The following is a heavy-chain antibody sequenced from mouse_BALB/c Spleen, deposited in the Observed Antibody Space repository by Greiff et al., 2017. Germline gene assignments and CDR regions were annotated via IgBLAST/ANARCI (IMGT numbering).Heavy chain of an antibody. V-gene: IGHV5-4*02. CDR2: ISDGGSYT. Sequence: EVQGVESGGGLVKPGGSLKLSCAASGFTFSDYYMYWVRQTPEKRLEWVATISDGGSYTYYPDSVKGRFTISRDNAKNNLYLQMSSLKSEDTAMYYCARDYSNRGYFDYWGQGTTLTVSS. CDR1: GFTFSDYY. D-gene: IGHD4-1*01. CDR3: ARDYSNRGYFDY. J-gene: IGHJ2*01.